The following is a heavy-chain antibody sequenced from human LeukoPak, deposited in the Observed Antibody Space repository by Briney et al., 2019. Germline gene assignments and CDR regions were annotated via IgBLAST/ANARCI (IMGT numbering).Heavy chain of an antibody. Sequence: GGSLRLSCAASGFTVSTNYMTWIRQAPGKGLEWVSVIYSGGTTYYADSVKGRFSISRDNSKNTLYLQMNSLRAEDTAVYYCARYDYGRSGFDYWGQGTLVTVSS. J-gene: IGHJ4*02. CDR2: IYSGGTT. D-gene: IGHD5-12*01. V-gene: IGHV3-66*01. CDR3: ARYDYGRSGFDY. CDR1: GFTVSTNY.